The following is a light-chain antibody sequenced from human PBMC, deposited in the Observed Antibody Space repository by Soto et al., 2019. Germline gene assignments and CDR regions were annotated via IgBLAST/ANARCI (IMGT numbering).Light chain of an antibody. CDR2: EVT. Sequence: QSALTQPPSASGSPGQSVTISCTGTSSDVGGYDYVSWYQQHPGKAPKLMIFEVTKRPSGVPDRFSGSKSGNTASLTVSGLQAEGEADYYCTSYAGSNTPYVFGTGTKLTVL. CDR3: TSYAGSNTPYV. V-gene: IGLV2-8*01. CDR1: SSDVGGYDY. J-gene: IGLJ1*01.